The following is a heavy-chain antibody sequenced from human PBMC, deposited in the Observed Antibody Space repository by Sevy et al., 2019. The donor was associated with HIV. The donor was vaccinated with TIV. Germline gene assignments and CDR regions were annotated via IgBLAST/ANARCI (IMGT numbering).Heavy chain of an antibody. CDR3: ARAIGTQVAGLYYFDY. J-gene: IGHJ4*02. CDR2: IYHSGYS. D-gene: IGHD6-19*01. Sequence: SETLSLTCAVSGYSISSDYYWGRIRQPPGKGLEWIWSIYHSGYSYYNPSLKSRVTISVDTSKNQFSLKLSSVTAADTAVYYCARAIGTQVAGLYYFDYWGQGTLVTVSS. CDR1: GYSISSDYY. V-gene: IGHV4-38-2*01.